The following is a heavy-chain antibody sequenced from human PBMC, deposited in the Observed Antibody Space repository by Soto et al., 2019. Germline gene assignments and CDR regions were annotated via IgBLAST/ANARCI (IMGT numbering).Heavy chain of an antibody. CDR2: INPSGGST. J-gene: IGHJ4*02. CDR1: GYTFTSYY. Sequence: GAPVKVSCKASGYTFTSYYMHWVRQAPGQGLEWMGIINPSGGSTSYAQKFQGRVTMTRDTSTSTVYMELSSLRSEDTAVYYCASSQGMATAQDWGQGTLVTVSS. CDR3: ASSQGMATAQD. V-gene: IGHV1-46*01. D-gene: IGHD5-18*01.